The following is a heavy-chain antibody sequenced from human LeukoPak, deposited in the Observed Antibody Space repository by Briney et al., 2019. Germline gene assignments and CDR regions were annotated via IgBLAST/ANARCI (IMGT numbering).Heavy chain of an antibody. D-gene: IGHD3-3*01. V-gene: IGHV3-23*01. CDR3: AKNLGSSWSANNY. CDR2: IRRSGVST. CDR1: GFTFNTFA. Sequence: GGSLRLSCAASGFTFNTFAISWVRQAPGKGLEWVSGIRRSGVSTYYADSVKGRFTISRDNSTNTLYLQMNSLRAEDTAVYYCAKNLGSSWSANNYWGRGTLVTVSS. J-gene: IGHJ4*02.